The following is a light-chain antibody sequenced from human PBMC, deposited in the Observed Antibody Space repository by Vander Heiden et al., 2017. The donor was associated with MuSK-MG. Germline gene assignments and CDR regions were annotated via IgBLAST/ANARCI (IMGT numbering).Light chain of an antibody. V-gene: IGKV1-13*02. J-gene: IGKJ5*01. CDR1: QGISSA. CDR3: QQFKSYPIT. CDR2: DAS. Sequence: QLTQSPSSLSASVGDRVTITCRASQGISSALAWYQQKPGKAPKLLIYDASSLESGVPSRFSGSGSGADFTLTISSLQPEDFAAYYCQQFKSYPITFGQGTRLEIK.